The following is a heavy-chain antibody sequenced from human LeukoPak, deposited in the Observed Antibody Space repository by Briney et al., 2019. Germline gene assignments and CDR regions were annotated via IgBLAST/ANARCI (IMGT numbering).Heavy chain of an antibody. CDR3: ARDGPPHITMIVVVMSPTAFDI. J-gene: IGHJ3*02. D-gene: IGHD3-22*01. CDR1: GFTFDDYG. Sequence: PGGSLRLSCAASGFTFDDYGMSWVRQAPGKGLEWVSGINWNGGSTGYADSVKGRLTISRDNAKNSLYLQMNSLRAEDTALYYCARDGPPHITMIVVVMSPTAFDIWGQGTMVTVSS. CDR2: INWNGGST. V-gene: IGHV3-20*04.